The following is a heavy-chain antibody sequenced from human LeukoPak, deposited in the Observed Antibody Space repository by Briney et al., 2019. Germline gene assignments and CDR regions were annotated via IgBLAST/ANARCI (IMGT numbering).Heavy chain of an antibody. CDR2: IRYDGSNK. CDR1: GFTFSSYG. CDR3: AKVTRYCSSTSCYGSDY. D-gene: IGHD2-2*01. Sequence: PGGSLRLSCAASGFTFSSYGRHWVRQAPGKGLEWVAFIRYDGSNKYYADSVKGRFTISRDNSKNTLYLQMNSLRAEDTAVYYCAKVTRYCSSTSCYGSDYWGQGTLVTVSS. V-gene: IGHV3-30*02. J-gene: IGHJ4*02.